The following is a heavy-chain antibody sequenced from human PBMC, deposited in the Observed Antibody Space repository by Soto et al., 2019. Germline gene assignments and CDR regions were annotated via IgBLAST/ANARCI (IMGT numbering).Heavy chain of an antibody. Sequence: QVQLVESGGCVVQPGRSLRLSCAASGFTFSSYGMHWVRQAPGKGLEWVAYIWFDGSKKYYVDSVKGRFTLSRDNSKNTLYLQMNGLRPEDTAVYYCARSHGSGYTTPYFDYWGQGTLVTVSS. D-gene: IGHD3-22*01. J-gene: IGHJ4*02. CDR2: IWFDGSKK. CDR1: GFTFSSYG. V-gene: IGHV3-33*01. CDR3: ARSHGSGYTTPYFDY.